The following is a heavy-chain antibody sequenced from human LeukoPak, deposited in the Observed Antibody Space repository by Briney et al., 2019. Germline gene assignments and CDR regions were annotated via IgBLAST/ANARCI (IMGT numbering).Heavy chain of an antibody. CDR2: ISAYNGNT. D-gene: IGHD2-15*01. CDR3: ARDQAFTDQLLRGDFDY. V-gene: IGHV1-18*01. Sequence: VASVKVSCKASGYTFTSYGISWVRQAPGQGLEWMGWISAYNGNTNYAQKLQGRVTITTDTSTSTAYMELRSLRSDDTAVYYCARDQAFTDQLLRGDFDYWGQGTLVTVSS. CDR1: GYTFTSYG. J-gene: IGHJ4*02.